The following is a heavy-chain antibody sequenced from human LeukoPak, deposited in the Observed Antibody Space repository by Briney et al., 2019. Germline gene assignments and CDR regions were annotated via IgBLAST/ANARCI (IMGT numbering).Heavy chain of an antibody. V-gene: IGHV4-34*01. CDR1: GGSFSGYY. CDR3: ASEHYDSSGYYVY. D-gene: IGHD3-22*01. Sequence: SETLSLTCAVYGGSFSGYYWSWIRQPPGMGLEWIGEINHSGSTNYNPSLKSRVTISVDTSKNQFSLKLSSVTAADTAVYYCASEHYDSSGYYVYWGQGTLVTVSS. CDR2: INHSGST. J-gene: IGHJ4*02.